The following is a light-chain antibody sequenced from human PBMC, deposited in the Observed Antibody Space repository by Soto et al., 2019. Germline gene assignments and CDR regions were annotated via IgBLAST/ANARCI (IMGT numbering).Light chain of an antibody. CDR1: SSDVGAYNY. J-gene: IGLJ1*01. CDR3: TSYAGTYSFFYV. V-gene: IGLV2-8*01. Sequence: QSVLTQPPSESGSPGQSVTISCTGTSSDVGAYNYISWYQQLPGKAPKLIIYEVSKRPSGVPDRFSGSKSGNTASLTVSGLQAEDEADYYCTSYAGTYSFFYVFGTGTKLTVL. CDR2: EVS.